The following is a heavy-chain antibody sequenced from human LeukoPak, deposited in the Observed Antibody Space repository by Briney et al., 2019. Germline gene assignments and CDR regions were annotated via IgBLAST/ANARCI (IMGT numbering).Heavy chain of an antibody. Sequence: PGGSLRLSCAASGFTFSSYAMNWVRQAPGKGLEWIGEIYHSGSTNYNPSLKSRVTISVDKSKNQFSLKLSSVTAADTAVYYCAREGRRDGYNAFDYWGQGTLVTVSS. CDR1: GFTFSSYAM. V-gene: IGHV4-4*02. D-gene: IGHD5-24*01. CDR3: AREGRRDGYNAFDY. CDR2: IYHSGST. J-gene: IGHJ4*02.